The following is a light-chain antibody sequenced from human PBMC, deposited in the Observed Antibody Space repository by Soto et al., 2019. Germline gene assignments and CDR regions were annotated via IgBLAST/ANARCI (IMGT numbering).Light chain of an antibody. Sequence: DIVMTQSPESLAVSLGERATINCRSSQSVLDSSDSKNYLAWFQHKPGQPPKLLIYWASTRESGVPDRFSGSGSGTDFTLTISGLQSEDFAVYYCQQYNNWPITFGQGTRLEIK. CDR2: WAS. CDR1: QSVLDSSDSKNY. V-gene: IGKV4-1*01. J-gene: IGKJ5*01. CDR3: QQYNNWPIT.